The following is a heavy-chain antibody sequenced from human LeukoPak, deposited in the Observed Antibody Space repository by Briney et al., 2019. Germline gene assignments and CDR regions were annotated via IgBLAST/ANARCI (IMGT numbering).Heavy chain of an antibody. CDR2: IYPGDSDT. V-gene: IGHV5-51*01. Sequence: GESLKISCKGSGYSFTSHWIGWVRQMPGKGLEWMGIIYPGDSDTRYSPSFQGQVTISVDKSISTAYLQWSSLKASDTATYYCARHGHCTNGVCYSNYYYYMDVWGKGTTVTVSS. CDR3: ARHGHCTNGVCYSNYYYYMDV. J-gene: IGHJ6*03. D-gene: IGHD2-8*01. CDR1: GYSFTSHW.